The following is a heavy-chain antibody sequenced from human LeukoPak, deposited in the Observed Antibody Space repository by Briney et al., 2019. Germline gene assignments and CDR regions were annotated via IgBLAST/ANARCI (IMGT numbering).Heavy chain of an antibody. D-gene: IGHD3-10*01. Sequence: GASVKVSCKSSGYTFTGYYMHWVRQAPGQGFEWMGWINPNSGGTNYAQKFQGRVTMTRDTPISTAYMELSSLRSDDTAVYYCARSSVRGGNFDYWGQGTLVTVSS. J-gene: IGHJ4*02. CDR1: GYTFTGYY. CDR3: ARSSVRGGNFDY. CDR2: INPNSGGT. V-gene: IGHV1-2*02.